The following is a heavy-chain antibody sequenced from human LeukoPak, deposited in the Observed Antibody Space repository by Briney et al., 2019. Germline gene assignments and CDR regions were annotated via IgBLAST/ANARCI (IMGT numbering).Heavy chain of an antibody. Sequence: PGGSLRLSCAASGFTFSSYEMNWVRQAPGKGLEWVSYISSSGSTIYYADSVKGRFTISRDNAKNSLYLQMNSLRAEDTAVYYCAILSGRYGSSSHNKGFDYWGQGTLVTVSS. D-gene: IGHD6-6*01. CDR3: AILSGRYGSSSHNKGFDY. CDR1: GFTFSSYE. CDR2: ISSSGSTI. J-gene: IGHJ4*02. V-gene: IGHV3-48*03.